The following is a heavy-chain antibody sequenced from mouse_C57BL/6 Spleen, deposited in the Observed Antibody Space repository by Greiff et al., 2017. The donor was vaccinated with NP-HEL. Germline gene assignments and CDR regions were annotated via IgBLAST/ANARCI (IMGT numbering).Heavy chain of an antibody. J-gene: IGHJ1*03. CDR1: GYTFTSYG. CDR3: ARTMVTTRVWYFDV. Sequence: VQLQQSGAELVRPGSSVKMSCKTSGYTFTSYGINWVKQRPGQGLEWIGYIYIGNGYTAYNEKFKGKATLTSDTSSSTAYMQLSSLTSEDSAIYFCARTMVTTRVWYFDVWGTGTTVTVSS. V-gene: IGHV1-58*01. CDR2: IYIGNGYT. D-gene: IGHD2-2*01.